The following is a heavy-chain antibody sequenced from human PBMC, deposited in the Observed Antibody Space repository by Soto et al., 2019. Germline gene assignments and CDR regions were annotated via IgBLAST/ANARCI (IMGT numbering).Heavy chain of an antibody. CDR2: ISSSGSTI. CDR3: ARSGSSSWYYLATNYGMDV. J-gene: IGHJ6*02. D-gene: IGHD6-13*01. Sequence: PGGSLRLSCAASGFTFSDYYMSWIRQAPGKGLEWVSYISSSGSTIYYADSVKGRFTISRDNAKNSLYLQMNSLRAEDTAVYYCARSGSSSWYYLATNYGMDVWGQGTTVTVSS. CDR1: GFTFSDYY. V-gene: IGHV3-11*01.